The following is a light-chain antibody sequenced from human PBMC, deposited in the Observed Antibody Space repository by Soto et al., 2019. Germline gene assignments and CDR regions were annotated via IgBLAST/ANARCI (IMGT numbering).Light chain of an antibody. Sequence: EIVLTQSPGTLSLSPGERATLSCRASQSVSSSYLAWYQQKPGQAPRLLIYGASSRANGIPDRFSGSGSGTDFTLTISRLEPEDFAVYYCQQYGSSPTYTFGQVTKLELK. CDR2: GAS. CDR3: QQYGSSPTYT. CDR1: QSVSSSY. J-gene: IGKJ2*01. V-gene: IGKV3-20*01.